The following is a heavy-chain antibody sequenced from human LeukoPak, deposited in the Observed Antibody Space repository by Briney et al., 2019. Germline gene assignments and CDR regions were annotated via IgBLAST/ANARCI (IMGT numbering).Heavy chain of an antibody. J-gene: IGHJ4*02. D-gene: IGHD6-19*01. CDR1: GFTFSSYS. CDR2: ISSSSSYI. Sequence: KPGGSLRLSCAASGFTFSSYSMNWVRQAPGKGLEWVSSISSSSSYIYYADSVKGRFTISRDNAKNSLYLQMNGLRAEDTAVYYCARDPSVAGLFDYWGQGTLVTVSS. CDR3: ARDPSVAGLFDY. V-gene: IGHV3-21*01.